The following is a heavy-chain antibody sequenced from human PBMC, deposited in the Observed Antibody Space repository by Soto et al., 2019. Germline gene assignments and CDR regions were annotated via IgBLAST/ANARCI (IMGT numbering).Heavy chain of an antibody. Sequence: PGESLKISCKGSGYSFTSYWISWVRQMPGKGLEWMGRIDPSDSYTNYSPSFQGHVTISADKSISTAYLQWSSLKASDTAMYYCARLGLEQLDPNHFDYWGQGTLVTVSS. CDR2: IDPSDSYT. J-gene: IGHJ4*02. CDR3: ARLGLEQLDPNHFDY. D-gene: IGHD6-13*01. CDR1: GYSFTSYW. V-gene: IGHV5-10-1*01.